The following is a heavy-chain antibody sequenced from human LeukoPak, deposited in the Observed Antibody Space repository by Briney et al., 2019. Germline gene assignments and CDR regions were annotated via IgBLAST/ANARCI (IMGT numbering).Heavy chain of an antibody. CDR2: IDTSDRT. CDR3: AGGQYNAIYPTHF. V-gene: IGHV3-23*05. D-gene: IGHD1-1*01. J-gene: IGHJ4*02. CDR1: GFTFSSYV. Sequence: QTGGSLRLSCAASGFTFSSYVMSWVRQAPGKGLECVSVIDTSDRTFYPDSVKGRFTISRDISKNTLYLGMNSLRLDDTAVYYCAGGQYNAIYPTHFWGQGTLVIVSS.